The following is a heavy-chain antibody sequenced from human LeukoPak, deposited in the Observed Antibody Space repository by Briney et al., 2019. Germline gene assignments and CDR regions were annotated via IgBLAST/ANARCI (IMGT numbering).Heavy chain of an antibody. V-gene: IGHV3-66*01. CDR3: ARDHLYYYDSPGYYYYYGMDV. Sequence: GGSLRLSCAASGFTVSSNYMSWVRQAPGKGLEWVSVIYSGGSTYYADSVKDRFTISRDNSKNTLYLQMNSLRAEDTAVYYCARDHLYYYDSPGYYYYYGMDVWGQGTTVTVSS. J-gene: IGHJ6*02. D-gene: IGHD3-22*01. CDR1: GFTVSSNY. CDR2: IYSGGST.